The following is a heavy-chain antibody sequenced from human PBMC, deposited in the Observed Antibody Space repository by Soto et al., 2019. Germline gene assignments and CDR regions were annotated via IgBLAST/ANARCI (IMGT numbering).Heavy chain of an antibody. Sequence: PGGSLRLSCAASGFTFSSYGMHWVRQAPGKGLEWVALISYDGSNKYYADSVKGRFTISRDNSKNTLYLQMNSLRAEDTAVYYCAKDPNAYYYDSSGYHWGQGTLVTVSS. V-gene: IGHV3-30*18. CDR3: AKDPNAYYYDSSGYH. CDR1: GFTFSSYG. D-gene: IGHD3-22*01. CDR2: ISYDGSNK. J-gene: IGHJ5*02.